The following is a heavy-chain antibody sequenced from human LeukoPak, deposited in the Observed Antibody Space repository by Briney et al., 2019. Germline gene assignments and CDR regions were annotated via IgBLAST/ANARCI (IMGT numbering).Heavy chain of an antibody. Sequence: GASVKVSCKASGGTFSSYAISWVRQAPGQGLEWMGGIIPIFGTANYAQKFQGRVTITADESTSTAYMELSSLRSEDTAVYYCARGALGYDSSGYRNWFDPWGQGTLVTVSS. CDR1: GGTFSSYA. D-gene: IGHD3-22*01. J-gene: IGHJ5*02. CDR2: IIPIFGTA. CDR3: ARGALGYDSSGYRNWFDP. V-gene: IGHV1-69*13.